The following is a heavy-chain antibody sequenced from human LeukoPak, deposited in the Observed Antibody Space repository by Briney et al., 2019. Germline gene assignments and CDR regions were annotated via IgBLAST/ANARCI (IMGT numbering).Heavy chain of an antibody. CDR2: IYYSGST. V-gene: IGHV4-39*01. Sequence: PSETLSLTCTVSGGSISSSSYYWGWIRQPPGKGLEWIGSIYYSGSTYYNPSLKSRVTISVDTSKNQFSLKLSSVTAADTAVYYCARLRAFDIWGQGTMVTVSS. J-gene: IGHJ3*02. CDR3: ARLRAFDI. CDR1: GGSISSSSYY.